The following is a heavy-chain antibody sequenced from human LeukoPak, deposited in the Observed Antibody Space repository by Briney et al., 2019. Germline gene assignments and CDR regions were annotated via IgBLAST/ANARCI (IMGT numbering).Heavy chain of an antibody. CDR2: IKSKTDGGTT. Sequence: GGSLRLSCAASGFTFSNAWMSWVRQAPGKGLEWVGRIKSKTDGGTTDYAAPVKGRFTISRDDSKNTLYLQMNSLKTEDTAVYYCTTDEYGFLGCSGGSCYRWGQGTLVTVSS. D-gene: IGHD2-15*01. V-gene: IGHV3-15*01. J-gene: IGHJ4*02. CDR3: TTDEYGFLGCSGGSCYR. CDR1: GFTFSNAW.